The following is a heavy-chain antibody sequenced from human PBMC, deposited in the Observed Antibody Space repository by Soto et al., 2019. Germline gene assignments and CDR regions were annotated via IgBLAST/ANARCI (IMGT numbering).Heavy chain of an antibody. CDR2: IIPIFGTA. CDR1: GGTFSSYA. J-gene: IGHJ5*02. V-gene: IGHV1-69*13. CDR3: VSQTTRRTTIYNWFDP. D-gene: IGHD1-7*01. Sequence: SVKVSCKASGGTFSSYAISWVRQAPGHGLEWIGGIIPIFGTANYAQKFQGRVTITADESTSTADKELTSLSSEAPAVYYCVSQTTRRTTIYNWFDPWGQGTLVTVSS.